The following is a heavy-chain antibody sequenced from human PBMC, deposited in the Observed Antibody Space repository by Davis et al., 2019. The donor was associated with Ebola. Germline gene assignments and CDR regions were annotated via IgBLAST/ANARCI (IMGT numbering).Heavy chain of an antibody. V-gene: IGHV3-23*01. D-gene: IGHD6-13*01. CDR2: ISGSGGST. CDR1: GFTFSSYA. J-gene: IGHJ6*04. CDR3: AKGAGTEQQLVRGRLVDV. Sequence: PGGSLRLSCAASGFTFSSYAMSWVRQAPGKGLEWVSAISGSGGSTYYADSVKGRFTISRDNSKNTLYLQMNSLRAEDTAVYYCAKGAGTEQQLVRGRLVDVWGKGTTVTVSS.